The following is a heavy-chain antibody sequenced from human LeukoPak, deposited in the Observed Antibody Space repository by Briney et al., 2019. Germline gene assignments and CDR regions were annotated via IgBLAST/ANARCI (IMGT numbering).Heavy chain of an antibody. Sequence: GGSLRLSCAASGSTFSNYEMNWVRQAPGKGLEWVSYISSSGSTIWYADSVKGRFTISRDNAKNSLYLQMNSLRAEDSAVYYCARDIADMPGRDSYGYDYWGQGTLVTVSS. J-gene: IGHJ4*02. D-gene: IGHD5-18*01. V-gene: IGHV3-48*03. CDR1: GSTFSNYE. CDR3: ARDIADMPGRDSYGYDY. CDR2: ISSSGSTI.